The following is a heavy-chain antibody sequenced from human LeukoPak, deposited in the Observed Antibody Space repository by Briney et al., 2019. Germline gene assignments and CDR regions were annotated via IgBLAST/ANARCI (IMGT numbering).Heavy chain of an antibody. CDR1: GFTVSSNY. D-gene: IGHD1-26*01. J-gene: IGHJ6*03. V-gene: IGHV3-53*01. CDR2: IYSGGST. CDR3: ARVNSGSYYYYYYYMDV. Sequence: GGSLRLSCAASGFTVSSNYMSWVRQAPGKGLEWVSVIYSGGSTYYADSVKGRFTISRDNSKNTLYLQMNSLRAEDTAVYYCARVNSGSYYYYYYYMDVWGKGTTVTISS.